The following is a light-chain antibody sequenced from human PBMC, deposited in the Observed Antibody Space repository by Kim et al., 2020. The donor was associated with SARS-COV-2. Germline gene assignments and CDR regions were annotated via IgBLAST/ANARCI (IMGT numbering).Light chain of an antibody. J-gene: IGKJ1*01. V-gene: IGKV3-15*01. CDR1: QSISTT. CDR3: QQYHRWPLT. CDR2: GVS. Sequence: VSQGERATLSFRARQSISTTLAWYQQKPGQAPRLLISGVSTRATGVPARFSGGGSGTEFTLTISSLQSEDSAVYHCQQYHRWPLTFGLGTKVDIK.